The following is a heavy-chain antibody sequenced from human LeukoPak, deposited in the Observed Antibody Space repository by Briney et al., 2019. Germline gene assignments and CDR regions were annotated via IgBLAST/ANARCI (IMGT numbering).Heavy chain of an antibody. CDR1: GYTFTSHD. CDR2: MSPNSGDT. CDR3: ARDLEGTTPSDGALY. Sequence: ASVKVSCKASGYTFTSHDINWVRQATGQGLEWMGWMSPNSGDTGYAQKFQGRVTMTEDTSTDTAYMELSSLRSEDTAVYYCARDLEGTTPSDGALYWGQGTLVTVSS. V-gene: IGHV1-8*01. D-gene: IGHD1-1*01. J-gene: IGHJ4*02.